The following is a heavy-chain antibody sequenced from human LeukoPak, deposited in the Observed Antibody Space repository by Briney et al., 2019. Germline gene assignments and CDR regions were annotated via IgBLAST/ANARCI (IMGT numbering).Heavy chain of an antibody. CDR3: ARHGSWLRNWFDP. J-gene: IGHJ5*02. D-gene: IGHD6-13*01. V-gene: IGHV4-39*01. CDR1: GGSISSSSYY. CDR2: IYYSGST. Sequence: PSETLSLTCTVSGGSISSSSYYWGWFRQPPGKGLEWIGSIYYSGSTYYNPSLKSRVTISVDTSKNQFSLKLSSVTAADTAVYYCARHGSWLRNWFDPWGQGTLVTVSS.